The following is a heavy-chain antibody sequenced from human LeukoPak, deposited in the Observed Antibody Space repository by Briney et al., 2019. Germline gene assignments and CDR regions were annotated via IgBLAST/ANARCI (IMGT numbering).Heavy chain of an antibody. CDR1: GFTFSRYG. CDR3: TTEAILEWLLYPGPSFDY. J-gene: IGHJ4*02. Sequence: PGGSLRLSCAASGFTFSRYGMHWVRQAPGKGLEWVAFIRYDGSNKYYADSLRGRFTISRDNSKNTLSLQMNSLKTEDTAVYYCTTEAILEWLLYPGPSFDYWGQGTLVTVSS. CDR2: IRYDGSNK. V-gene: IGHV3-30*02. D-gene: IGHD3-3*01.